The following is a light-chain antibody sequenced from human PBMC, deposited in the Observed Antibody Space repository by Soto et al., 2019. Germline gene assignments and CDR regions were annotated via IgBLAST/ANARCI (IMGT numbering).Light chain of an antibody. Sequence: QSVLTQPPSVSGAPGQRVTISCTGSSANIGAAYNVDWYQQLPGTAPKLLIYGNNNRPSGVPARFSGSKSGTSASLAIAGLQAEDEGDYYCQTWGTAIVVFGGGTKLTVL. CDR1: SANIGAAYN. V-gene: IGLV1-40*01. CDR2: GNN. J-gene: IGLJ2*01. CDR3: QTWGTAIVV.